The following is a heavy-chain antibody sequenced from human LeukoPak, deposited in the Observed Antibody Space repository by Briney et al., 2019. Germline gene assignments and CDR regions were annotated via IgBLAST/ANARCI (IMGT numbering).Heavy chain of an antibody. CDR3: ARDPTQYLRYGYFDY. D-gene: IGHD4-11*01. J-gene: IGHJ4*02. V-gene: IGHV3-21*01. CDR2: INNVGSHI. CDR1: GSTFSSYA. Sequence: PGGSLRLSCAASGSTFSSYAMNWVRQAPGKGREWVSSINNVGSHIYYAGSVRGRFTISRDNAKNLLYLQMDSLRAEDTAVYYCARDPTQYLRYGYFDYWGQGTLVTVSS.